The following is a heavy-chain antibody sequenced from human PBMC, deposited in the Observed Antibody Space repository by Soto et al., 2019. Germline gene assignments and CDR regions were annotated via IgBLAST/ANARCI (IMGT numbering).Heavy chain of an antibody. V-gene: IGHV3-30-3*01. CDR1: GFTFSSYA. CDR2: ISYDGSNK. J-gene: IGHJ6*02. D-gene: IGHD2-2*01. Sequence: GGSLRLSCAASGFTFSSYAMHWVRQAPGKGLEWVAVISYDGSNKYYADSVKGRFTISRDNSKNTLYLQMNSLRAEDTAVYYCASSKPAASFYYYYGMDVWGQGTTVTVSS. CDR3: ASSKPAASFYYYYGMDV.